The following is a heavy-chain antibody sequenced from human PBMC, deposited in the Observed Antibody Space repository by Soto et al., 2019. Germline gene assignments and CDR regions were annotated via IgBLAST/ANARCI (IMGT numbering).Heavy chain of an antibody. J-gene: IGHJ3*02. CDR3: ASPTLGAFDI. CDR2: IYYSGST. CDR1: GGSISSSNYY. V-gene: IGHV4-39*01. D-gene: IGHD3-16*01. Sequence: PSETLSLTCTVSGGSISSSNYYWGWIRQPPGKGLEWIGSIYYSGSTSYNSSLKSRVTTSVDTSKNQFSLRLRSVTAADTAVYYCASPTLGAFDIWGQGTMVTVSS.